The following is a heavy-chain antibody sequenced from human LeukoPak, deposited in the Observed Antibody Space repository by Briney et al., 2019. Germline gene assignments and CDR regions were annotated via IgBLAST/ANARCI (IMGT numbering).Heavy chain of an antibody. CDR3: AKGFGDPLSPPVAFDI. CDR2: IRYDGSNK. D-gene: IGHD3-10*01. CDR1: GFTFSSYG. Sequence: PGGSLRLSCAASGFTFSSYGMHWVRQAPGKGLEWVAFIRYDGSNKYYADSVKGRFTISRDNSKNTLYLQMNSLRAEDTAVYYCAKGFGDPLSPPVAFDIWGQGTMVTVSS. J-gene: IGHJ3*02. V-gene: IGHV3-30*02.